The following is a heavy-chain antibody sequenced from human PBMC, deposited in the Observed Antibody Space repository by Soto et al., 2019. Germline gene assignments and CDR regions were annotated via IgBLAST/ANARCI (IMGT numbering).Heavy chain of an antibody. J-gene: IGHJ4*02. CDR3: ARGRGSTGYLGREHYFAY. Sequence: EVQVVESGGGLVQPGGSLRLSCAASGFSVTNNYMNWVRQAPGKGLEWVSIIDIGGNTYYADSVKDRFTISRDNSRNTLYLQMDTLRAEDTAVYYCARGRGSTGYLGREHYFAYWGQGTLVTVSP. D-gene: IGHD2-2*01. V-gene: IGHV3-66*01. CDR2: IDIGGNT. CDR1: GFSVTNNY.